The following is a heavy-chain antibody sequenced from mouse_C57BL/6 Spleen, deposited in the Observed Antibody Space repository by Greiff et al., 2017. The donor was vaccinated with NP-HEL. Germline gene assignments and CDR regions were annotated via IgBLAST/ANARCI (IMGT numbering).Heavy chain of an antibody. Sequence: EVHLVESGGGLVKPGGSLKLSCAASGFTFSSYTMSWVRQTPEKRLEWVATISGGGGNTYYPDSVKGRFTISRDNAKNTLYLQMSSLRSEDTASYYCARSSGTGFAYWGQGTLVTVSA. J-gene: IGHJ3*01. CDR3: ARSSGTGFAY. CDR1: GFTFSSYT. V-gene: IGHV5-9*01. D-gene: IGHD4-1*01. CDR2: ISGGGGNT.